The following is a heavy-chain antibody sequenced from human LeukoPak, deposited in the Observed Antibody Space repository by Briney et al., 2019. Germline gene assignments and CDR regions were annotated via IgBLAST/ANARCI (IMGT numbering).Heavy chain of an antibody. Sequence: ASVKVSCKASGYTFTSYGISWVRQAPGQGLEWMGWINPNSGGTNYAQKFQGRVTMTRDTSIITAYMELSRLRSDDTAVYYCARDDYGGNSYDYWGQGTLVTVSS. CDR3: ARDDYGGNSYDY. D-gene: IGHD4-23*01. CDR2: INPNSGGT. V-gene: IGHV1-2*02. J-gene: IGHJ4*02. CDR1: GYTFTSYG.